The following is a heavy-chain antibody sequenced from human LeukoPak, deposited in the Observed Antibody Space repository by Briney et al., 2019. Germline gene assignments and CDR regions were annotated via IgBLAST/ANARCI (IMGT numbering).Heavy chain of an antibody. V-gene: IGHV4-34*01. Sequence: SETLSLTCTVSGGSISSYYWSWIRQPPGKGLEWIGEINHSGSTNYNPSLKSRVTISVDTSKNQFSLKLSSVTAADTAVYYCARDAVRGVRYRSPFDYWGQGTLVTVSS. CDR2: INHSGST. CDR3: ARDAVRGVRYRSPFDY. D-gene: IGHD3-10*01. J-gene: IGHJ4*02. CDR1: GGSISSYY.